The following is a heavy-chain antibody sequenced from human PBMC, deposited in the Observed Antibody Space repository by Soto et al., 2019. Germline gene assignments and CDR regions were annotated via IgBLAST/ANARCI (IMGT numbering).Heavy chain of an antibody. CDR1: GYTFTSYG. CDR3: ARDKFAHHDSDQGGAVDK. V-gene: IGHV1-18*04. Sequence: QVQLVQSGVEVKKPGASVKVSCKASGYTFTSYGISWVRQAPGQGPEWMGWISGYNGNTKYAQKFQGRVTMTTDTSTNKGYMKLGSLGADDTAVCYCARDKFAHHDSDQGGAVDKWGQATAVPVSS. J-gene: IGHJ3*01. D-gene: IGHD3-16*01. CDR2: ISGYNGNT.